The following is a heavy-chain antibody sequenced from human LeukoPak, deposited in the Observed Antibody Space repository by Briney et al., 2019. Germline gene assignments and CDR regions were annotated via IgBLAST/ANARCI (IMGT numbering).Heavy chain of an antibody. CDR3: AKDFYDFWSGYYIGALDY. J-gene: IGHJ4*02. Sequence: PGGSLRLSCAASGFTFSSYGMHWVRQAPGKGLEWVAVISYDGSNKYYADSVKGRFTISRDNSKNTLYLQMNSLRAEDTAVYYCAKDFYDFWSGYYIGALDYWGQGTLVTVSS. D-gene: IGHD3-3*01. V-gene: IGHV3-30*18. CDR1: GFTFSSYG. CDR2: ISYDGSNK.